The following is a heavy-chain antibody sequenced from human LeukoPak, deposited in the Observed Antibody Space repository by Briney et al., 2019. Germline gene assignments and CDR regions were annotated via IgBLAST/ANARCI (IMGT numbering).Heavy chain of an antibody. CDR1: GFTFSTYA. D-gene: IGHD2-21*02. Sequence: GGSLRLSSAASGFTFSTYAMSWVRQAPGKGLDWVSAISGTGGDTFYADSVKGRFTISRDNAKTALYLQMNSLRVEDTAVYYCARDRSYDGDCIASWGQGTTVTVSS. V-gene: IGHV3-23*01. CDR3: ARDRSYDGDCIAS. J-gene: IGHJ6*02. CDR2: ISGTGGDT.